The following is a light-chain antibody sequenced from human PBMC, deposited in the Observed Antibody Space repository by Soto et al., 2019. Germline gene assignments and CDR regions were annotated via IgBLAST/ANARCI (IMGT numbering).Light chain of an antibody. V-gene: IGKV1-9*01. CDR1: RGIGRH. Sequence: DIQLTQSPSFLSASVGDRVTLTCRASRGIGRHLAWYQQRPGKAPELLIYTASFLQSGVPSRFSGGGSETEFTLTISSLQPEDFATYYCQHLNDSPLTFGGGTKVEI. CDR3: QHLNDSPLT. J-gene: IGKJ4*01. CDR2: TAS.